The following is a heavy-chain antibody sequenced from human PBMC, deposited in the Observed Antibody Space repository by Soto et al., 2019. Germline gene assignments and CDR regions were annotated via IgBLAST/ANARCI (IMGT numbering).Heavy chain of an antibody. J-gene: IGHJ4*02. Sequence: PXESLKISCKGSGYKFIDYWIGWVRQVPGKGLEWMGIIYPGDFDIRYGPSFRGQVTISADKSITTAYLQWSSLKASDTGMYYCVLRYVGEYYNSRDYSHNDRGPGTPVTVS. CDR2: IYPGDFDI. CDR1: GYKFIDYW. D-gene: IGHD3-22*01. V-gene: IGHV5-51*01. CDR3: VLRYVGEYYNSRDYSHND.